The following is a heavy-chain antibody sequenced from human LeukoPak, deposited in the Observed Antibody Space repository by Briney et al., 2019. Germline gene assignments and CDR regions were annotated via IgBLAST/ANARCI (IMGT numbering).Heavy chain of an antibody. CDR3: ARAMVRGVIIGYNWFDP. J-gene: IGHJ5*02. CDR1: GYTFTSYA. D-gene: IGHD3-10*01. V-gene: IGHV1-3*01. CDR2: INAGNGNT. Sequence: ASVKVSCKASGYTFTSYAMHWVRQAPGQRLEWMGWINAGNGNTKYSQKFQGRVTITRDTSASTAYMELSSLRSEDTAVYYCARAMVRGVIIGYNWFDPWGQGTLVTVSS.